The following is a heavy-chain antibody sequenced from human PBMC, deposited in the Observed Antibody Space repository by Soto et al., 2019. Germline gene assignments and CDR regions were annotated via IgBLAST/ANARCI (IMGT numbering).Heavy chain of an antibody. CDR1: GYTFTNYG. J-gene: IGHJ6*02. Sequence: QVQLVQSGAEVKKPGASVKVSCKASGYTFTNYGINWVREAPGQGLEWMGWISAYNGNTNYAQKLQGRVTMTTDTSTSTAYMELRRLRSDDTAVYYCARVWVGTTFAYYYGMDVWGQGTTVTVSS. V-gene: IGHV1-18*01. D-gene: IGHD1-26*01. CDR3: ARVWVGTTFAYYYGMDV. CDR2: ISAYNGNT.